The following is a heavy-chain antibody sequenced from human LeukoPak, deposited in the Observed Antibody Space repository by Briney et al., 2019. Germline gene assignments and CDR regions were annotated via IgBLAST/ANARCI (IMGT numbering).Heavy chain of an antibody. CDR2: IYYSGST. V-gene: IGHV4-30-4*01. D-gene: IGHD1-14*01. CDR1: GGSISSGDYY. Sequence: SETLSLTCTVSGGSISSGDYYWSWIRQPPGKGLEWIGYIYYSGSTYCNPSLKSRVTISVDTSKNQFSLKLSSVTAADTAVYYCARDLTSGLDVWGKGTTVTVSS. CDR3: ARDLTSGLDV. J-gene: IGHJ6*04.